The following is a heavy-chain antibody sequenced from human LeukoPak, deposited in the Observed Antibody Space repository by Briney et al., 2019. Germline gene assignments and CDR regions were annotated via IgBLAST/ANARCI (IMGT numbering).Heavy chain of an antibody. CDR2: IGSSGTTI. V-gene: IGHV3-11*01. Sequence: GGSLRLSCTASGFTFTDYYMSWVRQAPGKGLEWLSDIGSSGTTIYYAGSVKGRFTISSDNSKNSLYLQMNSLRAEDTALYHCARDARGVFDIWGQGTMVSVSS. CDR1: GFTFTDYY. J-gene: IGHJ3*02. CDR3: ARDARGVFDI. D-gene: IGHD3-10*01.